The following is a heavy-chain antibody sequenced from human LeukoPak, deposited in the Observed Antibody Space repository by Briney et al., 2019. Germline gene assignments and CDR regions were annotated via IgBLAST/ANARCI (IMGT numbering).Heavy chain of an antibody. J-gene: IGHJ4*02. V-gene: IGHV1-2*02. CDR2: INPNSGDT. Sequence: ASVKVSCKASGGTFSSYAISWVRQAPGQGLEWMGWINPNSGDTNYAQKFQGRVTMTGDTSISTAYMELSSLRSDDTAVYYCARERGTPIPFDYWGPGTLVTVSS. CDR1: GGTFSSYA. CDR3: ARERGTPIPFDY. D-gene: IGHD2-21*01.